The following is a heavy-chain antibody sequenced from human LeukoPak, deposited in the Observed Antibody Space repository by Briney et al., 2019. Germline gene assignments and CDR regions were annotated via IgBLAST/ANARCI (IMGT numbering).Heavy chain of an antibody. D-gene: IGHD6-13*01. CDR1: GFTFSDYY. Sequence: GGSLRLSCAASGFTFSDYYMDWVRQAPGKGLGWVGRSRNKANSYTTDYAASVKGRFTISRDDSQNSVYLQMNSLKTEDTAVYYCARMPNYSSSWPHWGQGTLVTVSP. J-gene: IGHJ4*02. CDR3: ARMPNYSSSWPH. CDR2: SRNKANSYTT. V-gene: IGHV3-72*01.